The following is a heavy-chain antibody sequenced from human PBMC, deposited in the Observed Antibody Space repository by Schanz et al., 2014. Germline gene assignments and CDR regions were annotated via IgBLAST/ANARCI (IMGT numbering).Heavy chain of an antibody. V-gene: IGHV3-23*04. J-gene: IGHJ4*02. CDR3: VRERTNYGGNSYFFDH. Sequence: EVQLVESGGGLVQPGGSLRLSCAASGFSFSSYAMSWVRQAPGKGLEWVSAISGGGGTTYYTDPVKGRFTVSRDNAKNSVYLQMNGLRVEDTDVYYCVRERTNYGGNSYFFDHWGQGTLVTVSS. D-gene: IGHD2-21*02. CDR2: ISGGGGTT. CDR1: GFSFSSYA.